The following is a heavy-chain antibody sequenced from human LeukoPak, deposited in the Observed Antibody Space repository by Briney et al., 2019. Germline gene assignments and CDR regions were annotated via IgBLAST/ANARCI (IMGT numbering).Heavy chain of an antibody. J-gene: IGHJ5*02. Sequence: PGGSLRLSCAASGFTFSSCAMSWVRQAPGKGLEWVSAISDSGGSTYNADSVKGRFTISRDNSENTLYLQMNSLRAEDTAVYCCARAVDFWSGYPQPNWFDPWGQGTLVTVSS. D-gene: IGHD3-3*01. CDR3: ARAVDFWSGYPQPNWFDP. CDR2: ISDSGGST. V-gene: IGHV3-23*01. CDR1: GFTFSSCA.